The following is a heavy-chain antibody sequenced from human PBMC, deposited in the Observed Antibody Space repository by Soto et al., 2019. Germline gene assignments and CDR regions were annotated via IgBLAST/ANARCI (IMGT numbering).Heavy chain of an antibody. V-gene: IGHV4-30-4*01. D-gene: IGHD1-1*01. CDR1: GDSISSAEYY. CDR3: ARDLWVEPELYYYGMDV. J-gene: IGHJ6*02. CDR2: IFYSGTT. Sequence: QVQLQESGPGLVRPSQTLSLTCTVSGDSISSAEYYWSWIRQTPGKGLEWIGHIFYSGTTYYNPSLKSRLTISVDTSKNHFSLRLTSVTAADTAVYYCARDLWVEPELYYYGMDVWGQGTTVTVSS.